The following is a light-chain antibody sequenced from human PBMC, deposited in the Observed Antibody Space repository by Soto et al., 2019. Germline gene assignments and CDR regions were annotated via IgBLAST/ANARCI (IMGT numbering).Light chain of an antibody. CDR3: QQYGTSPVT. CDR1: QSVSSNY. CDR2: GAS. V-gene: IGKV3-20*01. Sequence: EIVLTQPPGTLSLSPGERATLSCRASQSVSSNYLAWYQQKPGQAPSLLIYGASRRATGIPDRFSDSGSGTDFTLTISRLEPEDFAVYYCQQYGTSPVTFGQGTKLEIK. J-gene: IGKJ2*01.